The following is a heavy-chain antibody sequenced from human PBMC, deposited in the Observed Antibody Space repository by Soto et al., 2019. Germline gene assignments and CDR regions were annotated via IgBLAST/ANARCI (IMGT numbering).Heavy chain of an antibody. V-gene: IGHV3-30*18. Sequence: XGSLRLSCAASGFTFSSYGMHWVRQSPGKGLEWVAVISYDGSNKYYADSVETLFTSSRDKSKNSLNLQMNSLRAEDAAVYYWAKDERRVSARQVVLADYWGQGTLVTVSS. CDR3: AKDERRVSARQVVLADY. D-gene: IGHD2-2*01. J-gene: IGHJ4*02. CDR1: GFTFSSYG. CDR2: ISYDGSNK.